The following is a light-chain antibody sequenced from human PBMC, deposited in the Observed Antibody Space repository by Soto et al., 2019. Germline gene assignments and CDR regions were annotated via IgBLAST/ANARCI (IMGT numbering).Light chain of an antibody. CDR2: DDS. V-gene: IGLV3-21*02. CDR1: NIVTKS. CDR3: QVWDARSDHVV. Sequence: SYELTQPPSVSVAPGQTASITCGGNNIVTKSVHWYQQRPGQAPVLVLYDDSDRPSGIPERFSGSNFGDTATLTINRVEAEDEADYYCQVWDARSDHVVFGGGTKLTVL. J-gene: IGLJ2*01.